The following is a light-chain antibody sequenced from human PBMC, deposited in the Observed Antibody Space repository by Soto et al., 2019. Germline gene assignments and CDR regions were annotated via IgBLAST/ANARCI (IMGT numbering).Light chain of an antibody. J-gene: IGLJ1*01. CDR2: DVS. CDR1: TSDVGGYNS. CDR3: SSYTSTSTGV. Sequence: QSVLTQPASVSGSPGQSITISCTGTTSDVGGYNSVSWYQQHPGKAPELMIFDVSNRPSGVSNRFSGSKSGNTASLTISGLQAEVEADYYCSSYTSTSTGVFGTGTKVTVL. V-gene: IGLV2-14*01.